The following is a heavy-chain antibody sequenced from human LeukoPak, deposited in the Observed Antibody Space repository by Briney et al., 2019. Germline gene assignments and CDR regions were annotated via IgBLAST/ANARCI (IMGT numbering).Heavy chain of an antibody. CDR3: AKDRLTNLNIRNLGYCSGGSRYSGFFDY. V-gene: IGHV3-21*04. J-gene: IGHJ4*02. CDR1: GFTFSSYS. Sequence: GGSLRLSCAASGFTFSSYSMNWVRQAPGKGLEWVSSISSSSSYIYYADSVKGRFTISRDNSKNTLYLQMNSLRAEDTAVYYCAKDRLTNLNIRNLGYCSGGSRYSGFFDYWGQGTLVTGSS. D-gene: IGHD2-15*01. CDR2: ISSSSSYI.